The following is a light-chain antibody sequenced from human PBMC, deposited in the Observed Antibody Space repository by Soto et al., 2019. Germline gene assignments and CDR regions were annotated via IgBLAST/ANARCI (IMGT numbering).Light chain of an antibody. V-gene: IGKV3D-7*01. CDR1: QSVRSSY. J-gene: IGKJ1*01. CDR3: QQDYNLLWT. Sequence: PGEIITISWRSGQSVRSSYLTWYQQKPGQAPRLLIYGASTRATGIPARFSGSGSGTDFTLTISSLQPEDFAVYYCQQDYNLLWTFGQGTKVDIK. CDR2: GAS.